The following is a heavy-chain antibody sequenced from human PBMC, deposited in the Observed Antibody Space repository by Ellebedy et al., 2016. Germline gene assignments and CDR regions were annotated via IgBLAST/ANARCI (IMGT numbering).Heavy chain of an antibody. D-gene: IGHD3-10*01. V-gene: IGHV3-30*03. Sequence: GESLKISCAASGFTFTFSSYGMHWVRQAPGKGLEWVAVISYEGSLRYYGDSVKGRFTISRDTSENTLYLQMNSLRAEDTAIYYCARWFGDLNGFDIWGQGTMVTVSS. CDR1: GFTFTFSSYG. CDR3: ARWFGDLNGFDI. CDR2: ISYEGSLR. J-gene: IGHJ3*02.